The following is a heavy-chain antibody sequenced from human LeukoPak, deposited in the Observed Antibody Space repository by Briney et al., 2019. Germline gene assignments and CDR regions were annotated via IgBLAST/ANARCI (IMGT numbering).Heavy chain of an antibody. CDR1: GFTFSSYA. CDR3: AKGDDILTGYYLYYYYGMDV. V-gene: IGHV3-23*01. CDR2: ISGSGGST. J-gene: IGHJ6*02. D-gene: IGHD3-9*01. Sequence: PGGPLRLSCAAPGFTFSSYAMSWVRQAPGKGLEWVSAISGSGGSTYYADSVKGRFTISRDNSKNTLYLQMNSLRAEDTAVYYCAKGDDILTGYYLYYYYGMDVWGQGTTVTVSS.